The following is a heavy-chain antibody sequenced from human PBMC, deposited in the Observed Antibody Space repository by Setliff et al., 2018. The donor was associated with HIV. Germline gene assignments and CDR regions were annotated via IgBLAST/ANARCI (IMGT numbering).Heavy chain of an antibody. J-gene: IGHJ6*02. CDR2: IYHSGIT. D-gene: IGHD2-21*02. CDR1: GYSISSGYY. Sequence: PSETLSLTCTVSGYSISSGYYWGWIRQPPGKGLEWIGSIYHSGITYYNSSLKSRVTISVDTSKNQFSLNLTSVTAADTAVYYCARAMRGVVVTNMYYYYGMDVWGQGTTVTVSS. V-gene: IGHV4-38-2*02. CDR3: ARAMRGVVVTNMYYYYGMDV.